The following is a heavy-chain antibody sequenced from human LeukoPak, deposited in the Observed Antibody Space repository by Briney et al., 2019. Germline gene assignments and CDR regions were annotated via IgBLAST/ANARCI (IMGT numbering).Heavy chain of an antibody. CDR2: INHSGST. D-gene: IGHD3-10*01. Sequence: SETLSLTCAVYGGSFSGYYWSWIRQPPGKGLEWIGEINHSGSTNYNPSLKSRVTISVDTSKNQFSLKLSSVTAADTAVYYCARPRGDRYGSGSYLVYWGQGTLVTVSS. CDR1: GGSFSGYY. CDR3: ARPRGDRYGSGSYLVY. J-gene: IGHJ4*02. V-gene: IGHV4-34*01.